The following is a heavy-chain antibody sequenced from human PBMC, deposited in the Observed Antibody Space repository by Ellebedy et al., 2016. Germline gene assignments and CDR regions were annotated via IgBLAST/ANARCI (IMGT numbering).Heavy chain of an antibody. D-gene: IGHD1-26*01. CDR1: GGSISSSNCY. CDR2: IHDSRST. V-gene: IGHV4-39*01. J-gene: IGHJ4*02. Sequence: SETLSLTXTVSGGSISSSNCYWGWIRQPPGKGLEWIATIHDSRSTYYKPSLKSRVTISVDTSKNQFSLRLTSVTAADTAVYYCARHSTHSGTHPRPFDYWGQGTLVTVSA. CDR3: ARHSTHSGTHPRPFDY.